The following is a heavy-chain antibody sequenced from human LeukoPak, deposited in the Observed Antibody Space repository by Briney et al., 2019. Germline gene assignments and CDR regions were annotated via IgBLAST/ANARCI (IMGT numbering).Heavy chain of an antibody. CDR2: ISYDGSNK. CDR3: AKVVAAAGIY. V-gene: IGHV3-30*18. Sequence: GGSLRLSCAVSGFTFSSYGMHWVRQPPGKGLEWVAVISYDGSNKYYADSVKGRFTISRDNSKDTLYLQMNSLRAEDTAVYYCAKVVAAAGIYWGQGTLVTVSS. CDR1: GFTFSSYG. J-gene: IGHJ4*02. D-gene: IGHD6-13*01.